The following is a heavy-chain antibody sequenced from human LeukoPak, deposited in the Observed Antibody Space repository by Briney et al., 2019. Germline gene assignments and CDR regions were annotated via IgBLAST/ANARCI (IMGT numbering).Heavy chain of an antibody. CDR1: GFTVRDGY. V-gene: IGHV3-53*01. CDR2: IYVSGTT. J-gene: IGHJ1*01. CDR3: ARDVNVLLWFGEFQH. Sequence: GGSLRLSCAASGFTVRDGYMSWVRQAPGKRLEWLAFIYVSGTTFYAASVKGRFTISRDNAKNSLYLQMNSLRAEDTAVYYCARDVNVLLWFGEFQHWGQGTLVTVSS. D-gene: IGHD3-10*01.